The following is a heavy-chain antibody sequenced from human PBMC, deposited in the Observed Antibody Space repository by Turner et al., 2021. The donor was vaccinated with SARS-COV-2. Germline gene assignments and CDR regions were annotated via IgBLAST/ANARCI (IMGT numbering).Heavy chain of an antibody. CDR1: GGSISSYC. Sequence: QVQLRESGPELVKPSATLSLTCTVSGGSISSYCWSWIRQPAGKGLEWIGRIYTSGSNNYYPSLKSRVTMSVDTSKNQFSLKLSSVTAADTAVYYCARDRVQLGPVCMDVWGQGTTVTVSS. J-gene: IGHJ6*02. CDR2: IYTSGSN. D-gene: IGHD6-6*01. CDR3: ARDRVQLGPVCMDV. V-gene: IGHV4-4*07.